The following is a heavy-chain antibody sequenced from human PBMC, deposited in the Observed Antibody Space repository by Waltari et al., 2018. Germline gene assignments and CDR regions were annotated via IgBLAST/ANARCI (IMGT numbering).Heavy chain of an antibody. D-gene: IGHD1-26*01. V-gene: IGHV3-73*02. Sequence: QLVESGGGLVQPGGSLKLSCAASGFTFSDSAMHWVRQASGKGLEWVGRIRGKTNSYATAYAASVTGRFTISRDDSKNTAYLQMSSLKPEDTAVYYCSRHDTAGATNYYKYYMDVWGKGTTVTVSS. CDR1: GFTFSDSA. J-gene: IGHJ6*03. CDR3: SRHDTAGATNYYKYYMDV. CDR2: IRGKTNSYAT.